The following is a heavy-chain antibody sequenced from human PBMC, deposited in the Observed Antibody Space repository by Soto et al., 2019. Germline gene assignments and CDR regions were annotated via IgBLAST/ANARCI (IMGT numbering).Heavy chain of an antibody. CDR1: GGSLSSYY. Sequence: SETLSLTCVVSGGSLSSYYWSWIRQPPGKGLEWIGYIYYSGSTYYNPSLKSRVTISVDTSKNQFSLKLSSVTAADTAVYYCARSVVPWGQGTLGTVSS. CDR3: ARSVVP. V-gene: IGHV4-59*06. J-gene: IGHJ5*02. D-gene: IGHD2-21*01. CDR2: IYYSGST.